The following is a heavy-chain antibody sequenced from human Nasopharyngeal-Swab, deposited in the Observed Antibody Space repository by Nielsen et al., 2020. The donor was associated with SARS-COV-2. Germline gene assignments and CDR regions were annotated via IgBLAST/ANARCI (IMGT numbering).Heavy chain of an antibody. Sequence: GGSLRLSCAASGFTFSSYDMHWVRQAPGKGLEWVAVISYDGSNKYYADSVKGRFTISRDNSKNTLYLQMNSLRAEDTAVYYCAKAQQQMAYYYYGMDVWGQGTTVTVSS. D-gene: IGHD6-13*01. CDR3: AKAQQQMAYYYYGMDV. V-gene: IGHV3-30*18. CDR2: ISYDGSNK. J-gene: IGHJ6*02. CDR1: GFTFSSYD.